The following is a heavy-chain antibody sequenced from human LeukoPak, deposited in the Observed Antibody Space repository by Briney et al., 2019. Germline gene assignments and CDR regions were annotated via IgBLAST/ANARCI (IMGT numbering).Heavy chain of an antibody. CDR1: GFTFSSYW. CDR3: ARASMVRGVPWFDP. J-gene: IGHJ5*02. CDR2: IKQDGSEK. D-gene: IGHD3-10*01. V-gene: IGHV3-7*01. Sequence: GGSLRLSCAASGFTFSSYWMSWVRQAPGKGLEWVANIKQDGSEKYYVDSVKGRFTISRDNAKNSLYLQMNSLRAEDTAVYYCARASMVRGVPWFDPWGQGTLVTVSS.